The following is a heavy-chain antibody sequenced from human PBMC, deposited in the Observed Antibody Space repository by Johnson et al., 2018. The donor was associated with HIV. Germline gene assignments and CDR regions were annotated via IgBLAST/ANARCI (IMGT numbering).Heavy chain of an antibody. CDR2: INWNGGST. Sequence: VQLVESGGGVVRPGGSLRLSCAASGFTFDDYGMSWVRQPPGKGLEWVSGINWNGGSTGYADSVKGRFTISRDNAKNTLYVQMNSLRGEDTAVYYCAKSTQANIFRESGPYGAFDVWGQGTMVTVSS. CDR1: GFTFDDYG. D-gene: IGHD3-10*01. V-gene: IGHV3-20*04. J-gene: IGHJ3*01. CDR3: AKSTQANIFRESGPYGAFDV.